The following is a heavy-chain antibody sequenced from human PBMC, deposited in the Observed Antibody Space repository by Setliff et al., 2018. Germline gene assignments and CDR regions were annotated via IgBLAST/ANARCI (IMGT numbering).Heavy chain of an antibody. V-gene: IGHV1-69*02. CDR3: AISTIFGVVSPTPDAFDI. D-gene: IGHD3-3*01. Sequence: SVKVSCKASGGTFSIYTISWVRQAPGQGLEWMGRIIXXXXXXXXAQKFQGXXTITADKSTSTAYMELSSLRSEDTAVYYCAISTIFGVVSPTPDAFDIWGQGTMVTVS. J-gene: IGHJ3*02. CDR2: IIXXXXXX. CDR1: GGTFSIYT.